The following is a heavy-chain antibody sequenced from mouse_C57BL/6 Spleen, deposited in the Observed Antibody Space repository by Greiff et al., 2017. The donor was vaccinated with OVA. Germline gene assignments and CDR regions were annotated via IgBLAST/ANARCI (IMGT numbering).Heavy chain of an antibody. Sequence: VQLQQSGAELVKPGASVKLSCKASGYTFTSYWMHWVKQRPGRGLEWIGRIDPNSGGTKYNVKFKSKATLTVDKPSSTAYMQLSSLTSEDSAVYYCARDATVVATGFGSWGQGTTFPVSS. D-gene: IGHD1-1*01. CDR1: GYTFTSYW. J-gene: IGHJ2*01. V-gene: IGHV1-72*01. CDR3: ARDATVVATGFGS. CDR2: IDPNSGGT.